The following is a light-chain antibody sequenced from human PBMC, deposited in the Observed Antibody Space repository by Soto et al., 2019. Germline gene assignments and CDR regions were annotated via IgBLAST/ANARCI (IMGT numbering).Light chain of an antibody. J-gene: IGKJ2*01. CDR2: WAS. CDR3: QQYYDTPYT. CDR1: QSVLYSSNNKNY. V-gene: IGKV4-1*01. Sequence: DIVMTQSPDSLAVSLGERATINCKSSQSVLYSSNNKNYLSWYQHKPGQPPKLLIYWASTRESGVPDRISGSGSGTDFTLTISGLQAEDVAVYYCQQYYDTPYTFGQGTKLEIK.